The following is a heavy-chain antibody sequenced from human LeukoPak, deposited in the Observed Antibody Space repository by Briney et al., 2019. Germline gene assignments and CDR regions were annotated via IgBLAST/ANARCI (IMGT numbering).Heavy chain of an antibody. D-gene: IGHD7-27*01. CDR1: GYTFTSYY. Sequence: ASVKVSCKASGYTFTSYYMHWVRQAPGQGLEWMGIINPSGGSTSYAQKFQGRVTMTRDTSTSTVYMQLSSLRSEDTAVYYCARDGPLNWGLGYWGQGTLVTVSS. V-gene: IGHV1-46*01. J-gene: IGHJ4*02. CDR3: ARDGPLNWGLGY. CDR2: INPSGGST.